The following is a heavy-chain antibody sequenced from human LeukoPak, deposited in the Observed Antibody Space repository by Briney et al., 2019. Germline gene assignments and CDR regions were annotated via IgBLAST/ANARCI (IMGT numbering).Heavy chain of an antibody. CDR2: INPSGGSP. D-gene: IGHD3-22*01. J-gene: IGHJ3*02. CDR3: ASPYYYDSSGHDAFDI. CDR1: GYTFTLYY. V-gene: IGHV1-46*01. Sequence: GASVKVSCKASGYTFTLYYRHWVRQSPGQGLEWMGIINPSGGSPTYAQKFQGRVTMTKDTSTSTVYMELSSLRSEDTAVYYCASPYYYDSSGHDAFDIWGQGTMVTVSS.